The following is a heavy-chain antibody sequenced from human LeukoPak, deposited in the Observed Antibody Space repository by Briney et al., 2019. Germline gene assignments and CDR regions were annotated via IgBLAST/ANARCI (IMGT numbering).Heavy chain of an antibody. V-gene: IGHV4-4*07. J-gene: IGHJ4*02. D-gene: IGHD6-19*01. CDR1: TGSISIYY. CDR2: IYTSGST. Sequence: PSETLSLTCTVSTGSISIYYWSWIRQPAGKGLEWIGRIYTSGSTNYNPSLKSRVTMSVDTSKNQFSLKLSSVTAAETAMYYCARVRSTGWEFEYWGRGTLVTVSS. CDR3: ARVRSTGWEFEY.